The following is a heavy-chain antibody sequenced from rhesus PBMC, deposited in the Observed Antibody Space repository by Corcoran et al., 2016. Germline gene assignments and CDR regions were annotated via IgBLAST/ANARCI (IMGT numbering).Heavy chain of an antibody. CDR3: ASSTGTSFDY. Sequence: QLQLQESGPGLVKPSETLSVTCAVSGGSISSSYWSWIRQAPGKGLEWIGYIYGSGSSTNYNPPLKRRVTLSVDTSKNQLSLKLSSVTAADTAVYYCASSTGTSFDYWGQGVLVTVSS. CDR1: GGSISSSY. V-gene: IGHV4-169*02. J-gene: IGHJ4*01. D-gene: IGHD7-45*01. CDR2: IYGSGSST.